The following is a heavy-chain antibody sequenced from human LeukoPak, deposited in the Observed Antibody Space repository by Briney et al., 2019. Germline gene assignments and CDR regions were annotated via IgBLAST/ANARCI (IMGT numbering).Heavy chain of an antibody. D-gene: IGHD6-13*01. CDR1: GYSISSGYY. CDR2: IYHSGST. V-gene: IGHV4-38-2*01. CDR3: ARGTSNSSSWYWDYYYYYMDV. Sequence: PSETLSLTCAVSGYSISSGYYWGWIRQPPGKGLEWIGSIYHSGSTYYNPSLRSRVTISVDTSKNQFSLKLSSVTAADTAVYYCARGTSNSSSWYWDYYYYYMDVWGKGTTVTVSS. J-gene: IGHJ6*03.